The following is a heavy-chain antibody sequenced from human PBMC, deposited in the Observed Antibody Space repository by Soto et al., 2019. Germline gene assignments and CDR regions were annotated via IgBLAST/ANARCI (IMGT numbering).Heavy chain of an antibody. Sequence: PSETLSLTCAVSGGSISSGGYSWSWIRQPPGKGLECIGYIYHSGSTYYNPSLKSRVTISVDTSKNQFSLKLSSVTAADTAVYYCARGVPYSYGYVSWFDPWGQGTLVTVSS. CDR2: IYHSGST. J-gene: IGHJ5*02. D-gene: IGHD5-18*01. CDR3: ARGVPYSYGYVSWFDP. CDR1: GGSISSGGYS. V-gene: IGHV4-30-2*01.